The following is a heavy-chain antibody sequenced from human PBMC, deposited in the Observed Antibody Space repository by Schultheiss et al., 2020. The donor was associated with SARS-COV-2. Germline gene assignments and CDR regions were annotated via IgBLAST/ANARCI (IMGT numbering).Heavy chain of an antibody. V-gene: IGHV4-38-2*02. CDR3: AREMGNDLYFDY. J-gene: IGHJ4*02. CDR1: GYSMSSGYY. CDR2: IYHTGNT. D-gene: IGHD7-27*01. Sequence: SQTLSLTCLVSGYSMSSGYYWGWIRRSPGKGLEWIGSIYHTGNTYYNPSLRSRVTISVDTSGSQFSLRMNSVTAADTAAYYCAREMGNDLYFDYWGQGTLVTVSS.